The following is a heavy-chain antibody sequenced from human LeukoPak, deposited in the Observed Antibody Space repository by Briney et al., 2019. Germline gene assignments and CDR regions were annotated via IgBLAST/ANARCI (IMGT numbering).Heavy chain of an antibody. CDR2: INSDGSST. CDR3: ARQLGGFDGYTTHYYYYYYMDV. CDR1: GFTFSNYW. V-gene: IGHV3-74*01. Sequence: GGSLRLSCAASGFTFSNYWMRWVRQAPGKGLVWVSRINSDGSSTRYADSVKGRFTISRDNAKNSLYLQMNSLRAEDTAVYYCARQLGGFDGYTTHYYYYYYMDVWGKGTTVTVSS. D-gene: IGHD5-24*01. J-gene: IGHJ6*03.